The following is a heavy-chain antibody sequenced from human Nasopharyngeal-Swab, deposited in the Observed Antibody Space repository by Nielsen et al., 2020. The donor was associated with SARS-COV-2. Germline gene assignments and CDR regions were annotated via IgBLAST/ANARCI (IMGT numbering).Heavy chain of an antibody. CDR1: GFTFSDYY. CDR3: ARDGIVGGVFDY. CDR2: ISSSGSTI. D-gene: IGHD1-26*01. Sequence: GESLKISCAASGFTFSDYYMSWIRQAPGKGLEWVSYISSSGSTIYYADSVKGRFTISRDNAKNSLYLQMNSLRPEDTAVYYCARDGIVGGVFDYWGQGTLVTVSS. J-gene: IGHJ4*02. V-gene: IGHV3-11*04.